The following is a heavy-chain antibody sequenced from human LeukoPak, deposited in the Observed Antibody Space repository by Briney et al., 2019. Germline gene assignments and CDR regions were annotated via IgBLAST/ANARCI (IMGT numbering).Heavy chain of an antibody. D-gene: IGHD6-19*01. CDR3: AVAGHRYFDY. CDR1: GHTFTSYW. V-gene: IGHV5-51*01. CDR2: IHPGDSDT. J-gene: IGHJ4*02. Sequence: GESLKISCKGSGHTFTSYWIGWVRQMPGKGLEWMGIIHPGDSDTRYSPSFQGQVTISVDKSISTAYLQWTSLKASDTAMYYCAVAGHRYFDYWGQGTLVTVSS.